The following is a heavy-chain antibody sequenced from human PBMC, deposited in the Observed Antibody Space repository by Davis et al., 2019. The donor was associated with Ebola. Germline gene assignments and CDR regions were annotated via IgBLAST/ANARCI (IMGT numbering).Heavy chain of an antibody. D-gene: IGHD4-23*01. CDR3: ARDIGLVTPAWFDP. J-gene: IGHJ5*02. Sequence: ASVKVSCKASGYTFTSYGISWVRQAPGQGLEWMGWISAYNGNTNYAQKLQGRVTMTTDTSTSTAYMELSSLRSDDTAVYYCARDIGLVTPAWFDPWGQGTLVTVSS. CDR1: GYTFTSYG. V-gene: IGHV1-18*01. CDR2: ISAYNGNT.